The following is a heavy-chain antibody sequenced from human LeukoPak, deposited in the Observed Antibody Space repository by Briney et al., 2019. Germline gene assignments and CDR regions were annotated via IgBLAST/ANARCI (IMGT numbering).Heavy chain of an antibody. CDR2: IYYSGST. D-gene: IGHD1-26*01. J-gene: IGHJ6*03. V-gene: IGHV4-39*07. CDR1: GGSISSSSYY. CDR3: ARRVGAYSRQAGAPVYYMDV. Sequence: SETLSLTCTVSGGSISSSSYYWGWIRQPPGKGLEWIGSIYYSGSTYYNPSLKSRVTISVDTSKNQFSLKLSSVTAADTAVYYCARRVGAYSRQAGAPVYYMDVWGKGTTVTVSS.